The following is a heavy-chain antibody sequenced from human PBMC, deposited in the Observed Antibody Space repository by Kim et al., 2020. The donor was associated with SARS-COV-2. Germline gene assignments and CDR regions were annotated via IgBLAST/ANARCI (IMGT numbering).Heavy chain of an antibody. D-gene: IGHD6-13*01. J-gene: IGHJ6*02. CDR1: GFTFSSYG. CDR2: ISYDGSNK. CDR3: AKFSSWPDYYYYYGMDV. Sequence: GGSLRLSCAASGFTFSSYGMHWVRQAPGKGLEWVAVISYDGSNKYYADSVKGRFTISRDNSKNTLYLQMNSLRAEDTAVYYCAKFSSWPDYYYYYGMDVRGQGTTVTVSS. V-gene: IGHV3-30*18.